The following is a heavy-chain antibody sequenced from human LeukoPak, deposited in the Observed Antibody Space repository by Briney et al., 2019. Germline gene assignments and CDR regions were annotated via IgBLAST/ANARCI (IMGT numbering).Heavy chain of an antibody. D-gene: IGHD3-22*01. CDR2: INEYSDHT. J-gene: IGHJ4*02. CDR1: GSTFSRYF. CDR3: ARGPSITMIVD. V-gene: IGHV3-23*01. Sequence: GGSLRLSCVVSGSTFSRYFLSWVRQAPGKGLEWVSSINEYSDHTYYTDSVKGRFTIFRDNSKNTLYLQMSSLRAEDTAVYYCARGPSITMIVDWGQGTLVTVSS.